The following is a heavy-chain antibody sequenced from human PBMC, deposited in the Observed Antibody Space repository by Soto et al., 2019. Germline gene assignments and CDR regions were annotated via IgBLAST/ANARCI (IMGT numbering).Heavy chain of an antibody. J-gene: IGHJ4*02. V-gene: IGHV4-59*01. CDR3: ARGPDLRNYDFWSGLDYFDY. CDR2: IYYSGST. D-gene: IGHD3-3*01. CDR1: GGSISSYY. Sequence: SESLSLTCTVSGGSISSYYWSWIRQPPGKGLEWIGYIYYSGSTNYNPSLKSRVTISVDTSKNQFSLKLSSVTAADTAVYYCARGPDLRNYDFWSGLDYFDYWGQGTLVTVSS.